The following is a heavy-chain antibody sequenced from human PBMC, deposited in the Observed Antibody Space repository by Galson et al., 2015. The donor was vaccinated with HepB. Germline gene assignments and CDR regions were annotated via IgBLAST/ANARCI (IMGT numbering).Heavy chain of an antibody. CDR3: ARDTPLFPSAMGLA. CDR1: GYTFTSYA. Sequence: SVKVSCKASGYTFTSYAMNWVRQAPGQGLEWMGWINTNTGNPTYAQGFTGRFVFSLDTSVSTAYLQISSLKAEDTAVYYCARDTPLFPSAMGLAWGQGTLVTVSS. J-gene: IGHJ5*02. V-gene: IGHV7-4-1*02. D-gene: IGHD5-18*01. CDR2: INTNTGNP.